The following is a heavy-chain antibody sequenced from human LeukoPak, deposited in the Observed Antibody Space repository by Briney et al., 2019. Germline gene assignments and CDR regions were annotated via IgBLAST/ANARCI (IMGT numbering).Heavy chain of an antibody. CDR1: GYTFTSYA. CDR2: INAGNGNT. J-gene: IGHJ4*02. CDR3: ARDQEAFDY. Sequence: ASVKVSCKASGYTFTSYAMHWVRQAPGQRLEWMGWINAGNGNTKYSQKFQGRVTVTRDTSTSTVHMELSGLRSEDTAVYYCARDQEAFDYWGQGTLVTVSS. V-gene: IGHV1-3*01.